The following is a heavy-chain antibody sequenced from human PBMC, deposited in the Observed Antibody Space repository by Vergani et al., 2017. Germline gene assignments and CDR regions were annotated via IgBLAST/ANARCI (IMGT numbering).Heavy chain of an antibody. CDR2: FDPEHGEV. CDR1: GYSLTELT. D-gene: IGHD3-22*01. J-gene: IGHJ4*02. V-gene: IGHV1-24*01. CDR3: AIVTYYYDSSGYYLDY. Sequence: QVQLVQSGSEVRKPGASVKVSCQVSGYSLTELTIHWVRQAPGKGFEWMGGFDPEHGEVTFAHHSQGRVTMTEDRSTDTAYMERSSLRQEDTALYYCAIVTYYYDSSGYYLDYWGQGTLVTVSS.